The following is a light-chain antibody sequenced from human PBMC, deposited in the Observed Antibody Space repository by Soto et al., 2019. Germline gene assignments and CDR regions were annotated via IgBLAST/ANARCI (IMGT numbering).Light chain of an antibody. Sequence: QSALTQPPSASGSPGQSVTISCTGTSSDVGGYNYVSWYQLHPGKAPKLMIYEVSRRPSGVPDRFSGSKSGNTASLTVSGLQADDEADYYCSSYAGGNDVVFGGGTKLTVL. CDR1: SSDVGGYNY. CDR2: EVS. V-gene: IGLV2-8*01. J-gene: IGLJ2*01. CDR3: SSYAGGNDVV.